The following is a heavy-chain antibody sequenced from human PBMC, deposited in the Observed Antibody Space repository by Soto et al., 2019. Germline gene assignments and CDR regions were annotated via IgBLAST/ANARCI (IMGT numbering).Heavy chain of an antibody. V-gene: IGHV1-18*01. CDR2: ISAYNGNT. Sequence: VSCKASGYTFTSYGISWVRQAPGQGLEWMGWISAYNGNTNYAQKLQGRVTMTTDTSTSTAYMELRSLRSDDTAVYYCARGDRLLRYFDWLPSTYYFDYWGQGTLVTVSS. J-gene: IGHJ4*02. D-gene: IGHD3-9*01. CDR3: ARGDRLLRYFDWLPSTYYFDY. CDR1: GYTFTSYG.